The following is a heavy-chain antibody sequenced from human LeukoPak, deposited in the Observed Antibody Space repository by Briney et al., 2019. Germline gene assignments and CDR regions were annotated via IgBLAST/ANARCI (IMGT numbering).Heavy chain of an antibody. Sequence: GGSLRLSCAASGFTFSTYGMHWVRQAPGKGLVWVSRIKIDGGPNYADSVKGRFTISRDNAKNTVSLQMNSLRPEDTGVYYCARAPSEIGGYYPEYFRPWGQGTLVTVSS. CDR2: IKIDGGP. J-gene: IGHJ1*01. D-gene: IGHD3-22*01. CDR1: GFTFSTYG. V-gene: IGHV3-74*01. CDR3: ARAPSEIGGYYPEYFRP.